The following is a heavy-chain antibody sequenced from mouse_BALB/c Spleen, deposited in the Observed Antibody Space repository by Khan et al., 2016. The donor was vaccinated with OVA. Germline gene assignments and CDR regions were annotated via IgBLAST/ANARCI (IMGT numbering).Heavy chain of an antibody. CDR1: GFSLSNYG. Sequence: QVQLKESGPGLVAPSQSLSITCTVSGFSLSNYGVNWVRQPPGKGLEWLGIIWAGGSTNYNSALMSTLSLRKDNAKSQVFLKMNSLQTDDTAMYYCARETAYYGNYEAMDYWGQGTSVTVSS. CDR3: ARETAYYGNYEAMDY. J-gene: IGHJ4*01. V-gene: IGHV2-9*02. CDR2: IWAGGST. D-gene: IGHD2-10*01.